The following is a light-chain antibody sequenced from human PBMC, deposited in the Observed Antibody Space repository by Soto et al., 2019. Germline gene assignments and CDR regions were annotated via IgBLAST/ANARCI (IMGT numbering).Light chain of an antibody. CDR1: SGHSSFA. CDR3: QTWGTGTWV. J-gene: IGLJ3*02. V-gene: IGLV4-69*01. Sequence: QPVLTQSPSASASLGASVNLTCTLSSGHSSFAIAWHQQQPEKGPRYLMKLNSDDSHSKGDGIPDRFSGSSSGAERYLTISRLQSEDEADYYCQTWGTGTWVFGGGTKLTVL. CDR2: LNSDDSH.